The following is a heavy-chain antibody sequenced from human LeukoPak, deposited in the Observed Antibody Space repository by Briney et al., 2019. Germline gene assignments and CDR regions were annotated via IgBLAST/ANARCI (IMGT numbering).Heavy chain of an antibody. V-gene: IGHV3-30-3*01. Sequence: SGGSLRLSCAASGFTFSSYAMHWVRQAPGKGLEWVAVISYDGSNKYYADSVKGRFTISRDNSKNTLYLQMNSLRAEDTAVYYCAKDRKIFGVVIQLGFDYWGQGTLVTVSS. J-gene: IGHJ4*02. CDR2: ISYDGSNK. D-gene: IGHD3-3*01. CDR3: AKDRKIFGVVIQLGFDY. CDR1: GFTFSSYA.